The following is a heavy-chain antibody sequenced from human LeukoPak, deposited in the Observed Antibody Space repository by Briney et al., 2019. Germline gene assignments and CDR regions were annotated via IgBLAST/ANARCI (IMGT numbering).Heavy chain of an antibody. CDR2: IFPSGGEI. J-gene: IGHJ4*02. Sequence: GGSLRLSCAASGFTFSTFAMIWVRQPPGKGLEWVSSIFPSGGEIHYADSVRGRFTISRDNSKSTLSLQMNSLRAEDTAVYYCARGGRDLYYDILTGSSETDYWGQGTLVTVSS. CDR3: ARGGRDLYYDILTGSSETDY. D-gene: IGHD3-9*01. V-gene: IGHV3-23*01. CDR1: GFTFSTFA.